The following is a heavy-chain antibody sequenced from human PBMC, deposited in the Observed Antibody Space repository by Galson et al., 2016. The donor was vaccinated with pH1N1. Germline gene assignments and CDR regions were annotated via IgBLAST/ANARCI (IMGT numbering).Heavy chain of an antibody. Sequence: SVKVSCKVSEGTFTSSTITCVRHAPGQGLEWVGDIIPIFGTTTYALKFQRRATLTADGSPHTAFMALSGLTSQDTAVYYCARTPTSVVPVYSPFDFWGQGTTVTVSS. CDR1: EGTFTSST. CDR3: ARTPTSVVPVYSPFDF. J-gene: IGHJ6*02. V-gene: IGHV1-69*13. D-gene: IGHD2-15*01. CDR2: IIPIFGTT.